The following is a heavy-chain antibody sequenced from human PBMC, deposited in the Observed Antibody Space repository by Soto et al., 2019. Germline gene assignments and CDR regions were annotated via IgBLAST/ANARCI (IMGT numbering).Heavy chain of an antibody. J-gene: IGHJ2*01. V-gene: IGHV4-39*01. CDR3: ASLARPYYYDSSGYRWYFDL. CDR1: GGSISSSSYY. CDR2: IYYSGST. Sequence: SETLSLTCTVSGGSISSSSYYWGWIRQPPGKGLEWIGSIYYSGSTYYNPSLKSRVTISVDTSKNQFSLKLSSVTAADTAVYYCASLARPYYYDSSGYRWYFDLWGRGTLVTVS. D-gene: IGHD3-22*01.